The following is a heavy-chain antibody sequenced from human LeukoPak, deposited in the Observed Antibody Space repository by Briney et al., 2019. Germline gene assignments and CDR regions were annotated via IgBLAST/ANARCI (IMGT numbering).Heavy chain of an antibody. V-gene: IGHV3-33*01. J-gene: IGHJ4*02. Sequence: GGSLRLSCSASGFTFSSYGMHWVRQAPGGGLEWVAAIWDDGINKYYAASVKGRFTISRDTSKSTLYLQMTSLRAEDTAVYYCARDAPAFGFYSSSLGYWGQGTLVTVSS. CDR1: GFTFSSYG. CDR3: ARDAPAFGFYSSSLGY. D-gene: IGHD6-6*01. CDR2: IWDDGINK.